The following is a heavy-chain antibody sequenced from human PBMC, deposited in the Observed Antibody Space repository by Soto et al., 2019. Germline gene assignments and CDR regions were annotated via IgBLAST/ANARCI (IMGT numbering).Heavy chain of an antibody. Sequence: GGSLRLSCAASGFTVSSNYMSWVRQAPGRGLEWVSVIYSGGSTYYADSVKGRFTISRDNSKNTLYLQMNSLRAEDTAVYYCATSIAAPNLDYWGQGTLVTVSS. V-gene: IGHV3-53*01. CDR1: GFTVSSNY. J-gene: IGHJ4*02. D-gene: IGHD6-6*01. CDR3: ATSIAAPNLDY. CDR2: IYSGGST.